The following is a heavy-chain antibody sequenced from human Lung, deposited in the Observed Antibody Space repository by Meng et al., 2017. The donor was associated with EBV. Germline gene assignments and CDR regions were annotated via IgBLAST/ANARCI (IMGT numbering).Heavy chain of an antibody. Sequence: VQLEQSGLGLVKPSQTLSLTCDSSGDSVSSNSAAWNWIRQSPLRGLEWLGRTYYMSKWYNDYAVSVKSRISINPDTSKNQFSLQLNSVTPEDTAVYYCARATSGFDSWGQGTLVTVSS. CDR3: ARATSGFDS. D-gene: IGHD2-2*01. CDR1: GDSVSSNSAA. J-gene: IGHJ4*02. CDR2: TYYMSKWYN. V-gene: IGHV6-1*01.